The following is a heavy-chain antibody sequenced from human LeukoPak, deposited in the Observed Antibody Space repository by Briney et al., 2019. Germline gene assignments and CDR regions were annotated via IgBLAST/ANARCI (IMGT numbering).Heavy chain of an antibody. V-gene: IGHV4-59*01. Sequence: SETLSLTCTVSGGSISSYYWSWIRQPPGKGLEWIGYIYYSGSTNYNPSLKSRVTISVDTSKNQFSLKLSPVTAADTAVYYCARDNGSGSYYAGGAFDYWGQGTLVTVSS. CDR3: ARDNGSGSYYAGGAFDY. J-gene: IGHJ4*02. D-gene: IGHD1-26*01. CDR2: IYYSGST. CDR1: GGSISSYY.